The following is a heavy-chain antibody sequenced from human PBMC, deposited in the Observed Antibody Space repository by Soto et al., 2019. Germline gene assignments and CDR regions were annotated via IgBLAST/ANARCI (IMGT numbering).Heavy chain of an antibody. CDR3: ARVAGSSSWYYYGMDV. J-gene: IGHJ6*02. V-gene: IGHV4-59*01. D-gene: IGHD6-13*01. Sequence: PSETLSLTCTVSGGSINNYFWSWIRQPPGKGLEWIGYIYYNGNTNYAQKLQGRVTMTTDTSTSTAYMELRSLRSDETAVYYCARVAGSSSWYYYGMDVWGQGTTVTVSS. CDR2: IYYNGNT. CDR1: GGSINNYF.